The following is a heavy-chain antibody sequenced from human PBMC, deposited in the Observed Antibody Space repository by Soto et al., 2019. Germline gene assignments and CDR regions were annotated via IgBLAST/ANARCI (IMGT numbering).Heavy chain of an antibody. Sequence: GGSLRLSCAASGFTFSGFGMHWVRQAPGKGLEWVAIIWYDGSDKYYADSVKGRFTIPRDNSKNTLYLQTNSLRAEDTAVYHCAFGNLSYYFDFWGQGTPVTVSS. CDR2: IWYDGSDK. J-gene: IGHJ4*02. D-gene: IGHD3-16*01. CDR1: GFTFSGFG. CDR3: AFGNLSYYFDF. V-gene: IGHV3-33*01.